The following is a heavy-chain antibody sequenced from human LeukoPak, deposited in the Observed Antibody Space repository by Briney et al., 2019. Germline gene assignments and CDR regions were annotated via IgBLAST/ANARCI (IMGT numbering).Heavy chain of an antibody. V-gene: IGHV3-23*01. Sequence: GGSLRLSCAASGFTFSTYVMSWVRQTPGKGLDWVSTISNSGGSTYNADSVKGRFTISRDNSKPTLYLQMNSLRAEDTAVYYCARVQDGRDWRYYYYYMDVWGKGTTVTISS. CDR2: ISNSGGST. CDR3: ARVQDGRDWRYYYYYMDV. J-gene: IGHJ6*03. D-gene: IGHD3/OR15-3a*01. CDR1: GFTFSTYV.